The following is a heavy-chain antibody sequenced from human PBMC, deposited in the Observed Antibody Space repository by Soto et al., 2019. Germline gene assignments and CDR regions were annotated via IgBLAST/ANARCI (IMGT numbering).Heavy chain of an antibody. Sequence: PSQTLSLTCSITGDSVSRNSAGWSWVSQSPSRGLEWLGRTYYRSKWYYEYAVSVRGRITINPDTSKNQYSLQLNSMTPEDTAVYFCARGEQYSGRIFDYWGQGTLVTVSS. CDR3: ARGEQYSGRIFDY. CDR1: GDSVSRNSAG. J-gene: IGHJ4*01. V-gene: IGHV6-1*01. CDR2: TYYRSKWYY. D-gene: IGHD1-26*01.